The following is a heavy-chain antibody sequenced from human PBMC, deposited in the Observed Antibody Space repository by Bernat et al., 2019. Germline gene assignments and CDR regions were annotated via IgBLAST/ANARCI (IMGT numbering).Heavy chain of an antibody. CDR1: GFTFSSYA. CDR2: ISYDGSNK. Sequence: QVQLVESGGGVVQPGRSLRLSCAASGFTFSSYAMHWVRQAPGKGLEWVAVISYDGSNKYYADSVKGRFTISRDNSKNTLYLQMNSPRAEDTAVYYCARESYSWDAFDIWGQGTMVTVSS. CDR3: ARESYSWDAFDI. J-gene: IGHJ3*02. D-gene: IGHD1-26*01. V-gene: IGHV3-30*01.